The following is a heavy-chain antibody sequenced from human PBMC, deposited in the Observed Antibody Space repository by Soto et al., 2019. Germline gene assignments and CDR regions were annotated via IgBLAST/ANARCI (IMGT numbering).Heavy chain of an antibody. V-gene: IGHV1-18*01. CDR3: ARDYYDSSGYYPGYFDY. J-gene: IGHJ4*02. Sequence: ASVKVSCNASGYTFTSYGISWVRQAPGQGLEWMGWISAYNGNTNYAQKLQGRVTMTTDTSTSTAYMELRSLRSDDTAVYYCARDYYDSSGYYPGYFDYWGQGTLVTVSS. CDR1: GYTFTSYG. D-gene: IGHD3-22*01. CDR2: ISAYNGNT.